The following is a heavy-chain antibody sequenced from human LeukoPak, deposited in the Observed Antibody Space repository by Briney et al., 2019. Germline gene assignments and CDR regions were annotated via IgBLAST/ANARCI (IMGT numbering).Heavy chain of an antibody. V-gene: IGHV5-51*01. Sequence: GESLKISCKGSGYSFTTYWIAWVRQMPGKGLEWMGIIYPGDSETRYSPSFQGQATISADKSISSVYLQWSGLKASDSATYYCARRSTIFYGMDVWGQGTTVAVSS. CDR2: IYPGDSET. CDR1: GYSFTTYW. CDR3: ARRSTIFYGMDV. D-gene: IGHD3-3*01. J-gene: IGHJ6*02.